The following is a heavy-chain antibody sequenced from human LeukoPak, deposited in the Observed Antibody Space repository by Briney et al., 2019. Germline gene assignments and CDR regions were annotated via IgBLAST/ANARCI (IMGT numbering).Heavy chain of an antibody. Sequence: PSEALSLTCSVSNGSISSGGYYWSWIRHHPEKGLEWLGYIYYSGTTYYNPSLEGRLAISVDTSENQFSLKVTSVTAADTAVYHCARDTGYYADYWGQGTLVTV. D-gene: IGHD3-9*01. V-gene: IGHV4-31*03. CDR2: IYYSGTT. J-gene: IGHJ4*02. CDR3: ARDTGYYADY. CDR1: NGSISSGGYY.